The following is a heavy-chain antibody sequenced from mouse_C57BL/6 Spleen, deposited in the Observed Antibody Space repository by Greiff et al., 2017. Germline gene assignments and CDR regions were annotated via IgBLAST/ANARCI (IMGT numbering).Heavy chain of an antibody. CDR3: ARNGLLRNFDY. V-gene: IGHV1-54*01. CDR1: GYAFTNYL. D-gene: IGHD1-1*01. CDR2: INPGSGGT. J-gene: IGHJ2*01. Sequence: QVHVKQSGAELVRPGTSVKVSCKASGYAFTNYLIEWVKQRPGQGLEWIGVINPGSGGTNYNEKFKGKATLTADKSASTAYMQLSSLTSEDSAVYFCARNGLLRNFDYWGQGTTLTVSS.